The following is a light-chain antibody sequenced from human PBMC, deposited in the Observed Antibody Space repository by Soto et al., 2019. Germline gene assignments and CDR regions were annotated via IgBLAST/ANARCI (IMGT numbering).Light chain of an antibody. J-gene: IGKJ4*01. CDR2: GAS. V-gene: IGKV3-20*01. CDR3: QPYGSSPT. CDR1: QSVSSSY. Sequence: EIVLTQSPGTLSLSPGERATLSCRASQSVSSSYLAWYQQKPGQAPRLLIYGASSRATGIPDRFSGSGSGTDVTLTISRLEPEDFAVYYCQPYGSSPTFGGGTKVEIK.